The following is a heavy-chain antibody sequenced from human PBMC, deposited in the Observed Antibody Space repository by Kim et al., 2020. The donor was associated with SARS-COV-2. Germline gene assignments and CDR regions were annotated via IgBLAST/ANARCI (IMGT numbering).Heavy chain of an antibody. CDR3: AKALMGTMIVVVIPYFDY. J-gene: IGHJ4*02. D-gene: IGHD3-22*01. Sequence: KARLTITRDNSKNTLYLQMNSLRAEDTAVYYCAKALMGTMIVVVIPYFDYWGQGTLVTVSS. V-gene: IGHV3-23*01.